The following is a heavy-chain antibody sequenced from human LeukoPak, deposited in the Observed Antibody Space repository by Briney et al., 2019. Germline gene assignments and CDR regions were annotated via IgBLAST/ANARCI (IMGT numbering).Heavy chain of an antibody. CDR3: AKVTPLYGSAQYDAFDI. D-gene: IGHD3-10*01. V-gene: IGHV3-48*04. CDR1: GFTFSSYS. Sequence: GGSLRLSCEASGFTFSSYSMEWVRQAPGKGLEWLSYITSTSDIIYYADSVKGRFIISRDNAKNSLYLQMNSLRTEDTALYYCAKVTPLYGSAQYDAFDIWGQGTMVTVSS. J-gene: IGHJ3*02. CDR2: ITSTSDII.